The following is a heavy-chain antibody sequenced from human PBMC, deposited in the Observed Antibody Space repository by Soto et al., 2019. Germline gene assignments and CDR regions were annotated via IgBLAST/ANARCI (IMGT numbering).Heavy chain of an antibody. D-gene: IGHD5-12*01. CDR1: GFTVGSTY. CDR3: ARVQVATINYPDYYYNSYIYA. V-gene: IGHV3-66*01. CDR2: IYSGAST. J-gene: IGHJ6*03. Sequence: GGSRTLSRAAPGFTVGSTYMSWAPQAPGKGLKFVLVIYSGASTYYAYTVKGRFTISRDTSKNTLYLQMNSLRAEDTAVYYCARVQVATINYPDYYYNSYIYALCIGTT.